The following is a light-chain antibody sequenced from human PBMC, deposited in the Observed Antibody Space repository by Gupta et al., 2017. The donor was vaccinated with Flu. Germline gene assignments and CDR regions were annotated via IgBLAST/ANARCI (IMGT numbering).Light chain of an antibody. CDR2: KIS. CDR1: QSLVHNNGITY. V-gene: IGKV2-24*01. J-gene: IGKJ2*01. Sequence: DIVMAHTALCQSVTLGQPTCISCRSSQSLVHNNGITYLNWLQVRPGQPPRLLMSKISNRFSGVPDRFSGSGAGTEFTLKISRVEAEDVGVYYCMQATDFPRTFGQGTKLEIK. CDR3: MQATDFPRT.